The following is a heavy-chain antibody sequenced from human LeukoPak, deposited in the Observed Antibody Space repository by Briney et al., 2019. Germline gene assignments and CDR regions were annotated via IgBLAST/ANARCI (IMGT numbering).Heavy chain of an antibody. J-gene: IGHJ6*04. D-gene: IGHD3-3*01. V-gene: IGHV1-69*13. CDR3: ARGLRFLRNYNMDV. CDR2: IIPIFGTA. CDR1: GGTFSSYA. Sequence: GASVKVSCKASGGTFSSYAISWVRQAPGQGLEWMGGIIPIFGTANYAQKFQGRVTITADESTSTAYMELSSLRSEDTAVYYCARGLRFLRNYNMDVWGIGTTVTISS.